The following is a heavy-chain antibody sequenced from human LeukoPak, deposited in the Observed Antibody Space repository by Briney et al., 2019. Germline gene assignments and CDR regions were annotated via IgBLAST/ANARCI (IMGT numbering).Heavy chain of an antibody. CDR2: ISGGGGST. D-gene: IGHD3-22*01. Sequence: GGSLRLSCAASGFTFSSYAMNWVRQAPGKGLEWVSTISGGGGSTYYADSVKGRFTISRDNSKNTLYVQMNSLRVEDTAVYYCAKGSYYDISGYSEFDYWGQGTLVTVSS. V-gene: IGHV3-23*01. CDR3: AKGSYYDISGYSEFDY. J-gene: IGHJ4*02. CDR1: GFTFSSYA.